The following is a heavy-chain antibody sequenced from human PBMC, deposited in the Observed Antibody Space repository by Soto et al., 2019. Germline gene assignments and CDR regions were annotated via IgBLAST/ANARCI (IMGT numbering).Heavy chain of an antibody. D-gene: IGHD3-3*01. CDR3: ARSFYYDFWSGSPNWFDP. V-gene: IGHV1-69*06. CDR1: GGTFSSYA. Sequence: ASVKVSCKASGGTFSSYAISWVRQAPGQGLEWMGGIIPIFGTANYAQKFQGRVTITADKSTSTAYMELSSLRSEDTAVYYCARSFYYDFWSGSPNWFDPWGQGTLVTVS. CDR2: IIPIFGTA. J-gene: IGHJ5*02.